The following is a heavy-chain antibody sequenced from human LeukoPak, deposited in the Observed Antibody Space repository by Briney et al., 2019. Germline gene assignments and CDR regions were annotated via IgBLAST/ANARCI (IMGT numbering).Heavy chain of an antibody. J-gene: IGHJ4*02. D-gene: IGHD5-12*01. CDR3: ARDRWVGGYDYFDY. CDR1: GFTVSSNY. CDR2: IYSGGST. Sequence: GGSLRLSCAASGFTVSSNYMSWVRQAPGKGLEWVSVIYSGGSTYYADSVKGRFTISIDNSKNTLYLQMTSLRAEDTAVYYCARDRWVGGYDYFDYWGQGTLVTVSS. V-gene: IGHV3-66*02.